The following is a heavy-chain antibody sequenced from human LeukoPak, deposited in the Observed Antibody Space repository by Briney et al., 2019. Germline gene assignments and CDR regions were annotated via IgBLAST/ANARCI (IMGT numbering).Heavy chain of an antibody. V-gene: IGHV4-39*01. Sequence: SETLSLTRPVSCVSISSRSYYSGWIRQPPGTGLEWIGTIYYSGSTYYNTSFKSRVTISVDTSKEQFSLKLSSMTAADTAVYYCTPGPGGAFDIWGQGTMVTVSS. J-gene: IGHJ3*02. CDR3: TPGPGGAFDI. D-gene: IGHD3-16*01. CDR1: CVSISSRSYY. CDR2: IYYSGST.